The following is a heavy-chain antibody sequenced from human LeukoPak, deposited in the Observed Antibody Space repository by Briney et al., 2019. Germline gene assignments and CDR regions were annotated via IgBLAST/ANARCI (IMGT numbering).Heavy chain of an antibody. Sequence: GGSLRLSCAASGFTFSSYSMNWVRQAPGKGLEWVSSISSSSSYIYYADSVKGRFTISRDNAKNSLYLQMNSLRAEDAAVYYCARDLDVLLDYWGQGTLVTVSS. J-gene: IGHJ4*02. CDR1: GFTFSSYS. V-gene: IGHV3-21*01. CDR2: ISSSSSYI. D-gene: IGHD3-10*01. CDR3: ARDLDVLLDY.